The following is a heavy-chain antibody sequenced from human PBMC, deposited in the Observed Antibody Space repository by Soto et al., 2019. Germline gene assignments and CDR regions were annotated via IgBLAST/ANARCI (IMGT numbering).Heavy chain of an antibody. CDR3: ATRHLSYCSGGTCNPFDF. Sequence: GGSLRLSCAASGFTFNAYAMSWVRQAPGKGLEWVSTISVSGDSAYFADSVRGRFTISRDNSKNTVYLQMNSLRADDTAMYYCATRHLSYCSGGTCNPFDFWGQGTLVTVSS. D-gene: IGHD2-15*01. J-gene: IGHJ4*02. V-gene: IGHV3-23*01. CDR1: GFTFNAYA. CDR2: ISVSGDSA.